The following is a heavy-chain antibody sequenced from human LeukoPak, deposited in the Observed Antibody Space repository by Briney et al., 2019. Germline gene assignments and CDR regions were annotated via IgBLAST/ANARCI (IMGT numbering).Heavy chain of an antibody. CDR1: GGSISSYY. CDR2: IYYSGST. D-gene: IGHD3-10*01. V-gene: IGHV4-59*01. Sequence: SETLSLTCTVSGGSISSYYWSWIRQPPGKGLEWIGYIYYSGSTNYNPSLKSRVTISVDTSKNQFSLKLSSVTAADTAVYYCARDFRLHYYGSGSHTHYFDYWGQGTLVTVSS. J-gene: IGHJ4*02. CDR3: ARDFRLHYYGSGSHTHYFDY.